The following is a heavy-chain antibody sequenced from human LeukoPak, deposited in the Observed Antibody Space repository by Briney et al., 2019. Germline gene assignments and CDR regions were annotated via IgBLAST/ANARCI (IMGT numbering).Heavy chain of an antibody. CDR3: AKSGYCSGGSCYSEFVY. Sequence: GRSLRLSCAASGFTFDDYAMHWVRQAPGKGLEWVSGISWNSGSIGYADSVKGRLTISRDNAKNSLYLQMNSLRAEDTALYYCAKSGYCSGGSCYSEFVYWGQGTLVTVSS. V-gene: IGHV3-9*01. D-gene: IGHD2-15*01. J-gene: IGHJ4*02. CDR2: ISWNSGSI. CDR1: GFTFDDYA.